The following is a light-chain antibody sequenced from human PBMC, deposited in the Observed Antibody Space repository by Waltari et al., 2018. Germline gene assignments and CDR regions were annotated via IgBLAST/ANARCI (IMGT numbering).Light chain of an antibody. CDR3: MVWHSSAWV. V-gene: IGLV5-45*01. Sequence: QAVLTQPASLSASLGASASLTCTLRSGLSIGTYKIYWYQQKPGSPPQFLLIYKSDSDKYQDSGVPSRFSGSKDPSANAGIFLISGLQSEDEADYYCMVWHSSAWVFGGGTKLTVL. CDR2: YKSDSDK. J-gene: IGLJ3*02. CDR1: SGLSIGTYK.